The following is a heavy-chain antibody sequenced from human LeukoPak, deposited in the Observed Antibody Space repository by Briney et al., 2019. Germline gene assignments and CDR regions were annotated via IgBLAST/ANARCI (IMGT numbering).Heavy chain of an antibody. Sequence: ASVKVSCKASGYTFTSYDINWVRQATGQGLEWMEWMNPNSGNTGYAQKFQGRVTMTRNTSISTAYMELSSLRSEDTAVYYCARVQRRSSSWWSYWGQGTLVTVSS. D-gene: IGHD6-6*01. CDR2: MNPNSGNT. CDR3: ARVQRRSSSWWSY. V-gene: IGHV1-8*01. J-gene: IGHJ4*02. CDR1: GYTFTSYD.